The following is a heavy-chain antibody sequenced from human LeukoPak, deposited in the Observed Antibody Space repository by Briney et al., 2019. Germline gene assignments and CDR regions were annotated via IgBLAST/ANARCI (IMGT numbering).Heavy chain of an antibody. V-gene: IGHV4-59*01. J-gene: IGHJ4*02. CDR2: IYYSGST. CDR1: GGSIGSYY. D-gene: IGHD3-3*01. Sequence: SETLSLTCTVSGGSIGSYYWSWIRQPPGKGLEWIGYIYYSGSTNYNPSLKSRVTISVDTSKNQFSLKLSSVTAADTAVYYCARGRIYDFWSGYYHPSFDYWGQGTLVTVSS. CDR3: ARGRIYDFWSGYYHPSFDY.